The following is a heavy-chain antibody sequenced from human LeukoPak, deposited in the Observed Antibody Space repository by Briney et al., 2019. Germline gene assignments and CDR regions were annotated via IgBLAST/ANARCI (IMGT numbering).Heavy chain of an antibody. CDR1: GFTFSSYA. D-gene: IGHD2-2*01. CDR2: NSSNGGST. Sequence: SGGALRLSCSASGFTFSSYAMHWVRQAPGKGVEYVSDNSSNGGSTYYADSVKGRFTISRDNSKNTLYLQMSSLRAEDTAVYYCVKGSGDIVVVPAADAGMDVWGQGPTVTVSS. CDR3: VKGSGDIVVVPAADAGMDV. J-gene: IGHJ6*02. V-gene: IGHV3-64D*06.